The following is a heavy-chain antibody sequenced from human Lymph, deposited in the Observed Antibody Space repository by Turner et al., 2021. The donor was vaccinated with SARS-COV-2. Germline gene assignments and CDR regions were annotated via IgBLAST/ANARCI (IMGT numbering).Heavy chain of an antibody. Sequence: QVQLVQSGAEVKKPGASVKVSCKVYGYTLTEVSMHWVRQAPGKGLEWMGGCEPEDGETIYAQKFQGRVTMTEDTSTDTAYMDLSSLRSEDTAVYYCATGPYDFWSGPSPGYYGMDVWGQGTTVTVSS. J-gene: IGHJ6*02. D-gene: IGHD3-3*01. CDR3: ATGPYDFWSGPSPGYYGMDV. V-gene: IGHV1-24*01. CDR2: CEPEDGET. CDR1: GYTLTEVS.